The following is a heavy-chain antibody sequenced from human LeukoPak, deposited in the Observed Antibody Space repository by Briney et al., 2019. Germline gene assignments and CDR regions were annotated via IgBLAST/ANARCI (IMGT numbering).Heavy chain of an antibody. D-gene: IGHD3-10*01. V-gene: IGHV1-69*04. CDR1: GGTFSSYA. J-gene: IGHJ6*02. Sequence: ASVKVSCKASGGTFSSYAIIWVRQAPGQGLEWMGRIIPILGIANYAQKFQGRVTITADKSTSTAYMELSSLRSEDTAVYYCAREGPLGFIYYYYYGMDVWGQGTTVTVSS. CDR3: AREGPLGFIYYYYYGMDV. CDR2: IIPILGIA.